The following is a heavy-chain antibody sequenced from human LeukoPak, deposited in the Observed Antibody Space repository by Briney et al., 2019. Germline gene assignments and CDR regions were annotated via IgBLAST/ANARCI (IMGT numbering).Heavy chain of an antibody. CDR2: IIPIFGTA. V-gene: IGHV1-69*05. CDR1: GGTFSSYA. CDR3: AREVAAAGRDGNFDY. Sequence: ASVKVSCKASGGTFSSYAISWVRQAPGQGLEWMGGIIPIFGTANYAQKFQGRVTITTDESTSTAYMELSSLRSEDTAVYYCAREVAAAGRDGNFDYWGQGTLVTVSS. J-gene: IGHJ4*02. D-gene: IGHD6-13*01.